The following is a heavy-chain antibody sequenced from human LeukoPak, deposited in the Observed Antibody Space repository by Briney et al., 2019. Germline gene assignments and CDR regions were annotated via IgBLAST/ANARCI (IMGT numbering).Heavy chain of an antibody. D-gene: IGHD1-14*01. Sequence: ASVKVSCKASGYTFTSYGISWVRQAPGQGLEWMGGIIPIFGTANYAQKFQGRVTITTDESTSTAYMELSSLRSEDTAVYYCARIGGGYNWNHHWYFDLWGRGTLVTVSS. CDR2: IIPIFGTA. CDR1: GYTFTSYG. V-gene: IGHV1-69*05. CDR3: ARIGGGYNWNHHWYFDL. J-gene: IGHJ2*01.